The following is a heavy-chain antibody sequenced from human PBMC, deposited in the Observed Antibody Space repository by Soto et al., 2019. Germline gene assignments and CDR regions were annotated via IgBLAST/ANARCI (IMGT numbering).Heavy chain of an antibody. J-gene: IGHJ5*02. CDR3: ARSVAGTEDVVWFDP. D-gene: IGHD6-19*01. Sequence: VASVKVSCKASGYTFTSYGISWVRQAPGQGLEWMGWISAYNGNTNYAQKLQGRVTMTTDTSTSTAYMELRSLRSDDTAVYYCARSVAGTEDVVWFDPWGQGTLVTVSS. V-gene: IGHV1-18*01. CDR1: GYTFTSYG. CDR2: ISAYNGNT.